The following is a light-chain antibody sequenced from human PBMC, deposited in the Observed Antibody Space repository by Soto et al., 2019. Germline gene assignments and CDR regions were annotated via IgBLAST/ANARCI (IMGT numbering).Light chain of an antibody. CDR2: GNN. Sequence: QSVLTQPPSVSGAPGQRVTISCTGSSSNIGAGFDVHWYHQVPGTAPKLLMYGNNNRPSGVPDRLSGSKSGTSASLAITGLQAEDEADYYCSSYAGNNNWVFGGGTKVTVL. CDR1: SSNIGAGFD. V-gene: IGLV1-40*01. CDR3: SSYAGNNNWV. J-gene: IGLJ3*02.